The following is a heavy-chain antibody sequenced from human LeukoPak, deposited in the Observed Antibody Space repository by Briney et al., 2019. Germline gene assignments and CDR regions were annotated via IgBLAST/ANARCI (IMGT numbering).Heavy chain of an antibody. CDR1: GGTFSSYD. Sequence: ASVKLSCKASGGTFSSYDISWVRQAPGQGREWMGWISAYNGNTNYAQNFQDRVTMTTDTSTSTAYMELRSLRSDDTAVYYCARVRIAAAGYTSWYYYYMDVWGKGTTVTVSS. CDR3: ARVRIAAAGYTSWYYYYMDV. D-gene: IGHD6-13*01. CDR2: ISAYNGNT. J-gene: IGHJ6*03. V-gene: IGHV1-18*01.